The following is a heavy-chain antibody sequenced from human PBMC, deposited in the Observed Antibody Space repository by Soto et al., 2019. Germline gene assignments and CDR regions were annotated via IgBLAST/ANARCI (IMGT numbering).Heavy chain of an antibody. CDR1: GFTVSSYS. D-gene: IGHD3-9*01. V-gene: IGHV3-48*03. Sequence: PGGSPRLSCVASGFTVSSYSIVWVRQVPGKGLEWVSYIFTTGTTMYYADSVNGRFTVSRDNARNSVFLLLNSLRAEDTAIYYCARDKDWALDYWGQGTLVTVSS. CDR3: ARDKDWALDY. CDR2: IFTTGTTM. J-gene: IGHJ4*02.